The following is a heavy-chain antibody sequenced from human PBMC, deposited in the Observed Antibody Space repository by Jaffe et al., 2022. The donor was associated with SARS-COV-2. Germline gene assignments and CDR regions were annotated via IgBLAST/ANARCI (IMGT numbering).Heavy chain of an antibody. CDR3: ARAGPIAARLSHGMDV. V-gene: IGHV4-61*02. D-gene: IGHD6-6*01. CDR1: GGSISSGSYY. Sequence: QVQLQESGPGLVKPSQTLSLTCTVSGGSISSGSYYWSWIRQPAGKGLEWIGRIYTSGSTNYNPSLKSRVTISVDTSKNQFSLKLSSVTAADTAVYYCARAGPIAARLSHGMDVWGQGTTVTVSS. CDR2: IYTSGST. J-gene: IGHJ6*02.